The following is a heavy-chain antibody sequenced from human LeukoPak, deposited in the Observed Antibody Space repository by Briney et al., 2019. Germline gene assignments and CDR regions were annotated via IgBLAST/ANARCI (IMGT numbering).Heavy chain of an antibody. V-gene: IGHV4-59*01. CDR3: ARDSSPSAWPYMDV. CDR2: IDDSWNT. J-gene: IGHJ6*03. D-gene: IGHD2-2*01. Sequence: PSDTVSLTCFVWGGSMKHSYWTWMRQPPAKGLEWIGNIDDSWNTNYSPSVKSRVTLSLGRSKNRFLLRVTSVTAADTALFFCARDSSPSAWPYMDVWGKGTTVTVSS. CDR1: GGSMKHSY.